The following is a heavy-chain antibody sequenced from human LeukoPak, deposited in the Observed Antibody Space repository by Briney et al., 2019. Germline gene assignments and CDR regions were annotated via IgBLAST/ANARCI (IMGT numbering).Heavy chain of an antibody. Sequence: ASVKVSCKASGGTFSSYAISWVRQAPGQGLEWMGRIIPMLGIANYAQKFQGRVTITADKSTSTAYMELSSLRSEDTAVYYCAREEGYCSSTSCYAGGMDVWGQGATVTVSS. V-gene: IGHV1-69*04. D-gene: IGHD2-2*01. CDR3: AREEGYCSSTSCYAGGMDV. CDR2: IIPMLGIA. J-gene: IGHJ6*02. CDR1: GGTFSSYA.